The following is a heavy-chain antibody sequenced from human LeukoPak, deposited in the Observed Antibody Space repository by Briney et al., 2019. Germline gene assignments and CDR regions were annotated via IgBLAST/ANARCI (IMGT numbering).Heavy chain of an antibody. J-gene: IGHJ4*02. CDR3: ARVDRSWYLGDY. CDR2: ISWKSGTI. V-gene: IGHV3-9*01. CDR1: GFTFDDYA. D-gene: IGHD6-13*01. Sequence: PGGSLRLSCAPSGFTFDDYAMHWVRQAPGKGLEWVSGISWKSGTIVYADSVKGRFTISRDNAKNTLYLQMNSLRAEDTAVYYCARVDRSWYLGDYWGQGTLVTVSS.